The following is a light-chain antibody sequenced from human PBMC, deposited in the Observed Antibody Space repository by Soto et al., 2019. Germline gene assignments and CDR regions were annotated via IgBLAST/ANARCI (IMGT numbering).Light chain of an antibody. CDR1: QGIRND. CDR3: LQDNNDPLT. CDR2: AAS. V-gene: IGKV1-6*01. J-gene: IGKJ4*01. Sequence: AVQMTQSPSSLSASVGDRVTITCQASQGIRNDLGWYQQKPGKASKLLIYAASRLQSGVPSRFSGSGSGTDFTLTISSLQPEDFATYYCLQDNNDPLTFGGGTKVEIK.